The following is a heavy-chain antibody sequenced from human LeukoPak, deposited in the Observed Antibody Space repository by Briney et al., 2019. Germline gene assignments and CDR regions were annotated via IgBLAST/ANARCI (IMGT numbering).Heavy chain of an antibody. Sequence: GGSLRLSCAVSGITLSNYGMSWVRQAPGKGLEWVAGISDSGGSTKYADSVKGRFTISRDNRKNTLYLQMNSLRAEDTAVYFCARRGVVIRVILVGFHKEAYYFDSWGQGALVTVSS. V-gene: IGHV3-23*01. CDR1: GITLSNYG. CDR2: ISDSGGST. D-gene: IGHD3-10*01. CDR3: ARRGVVIRVILVGFHKEAYYFDS. J-gene: IGHJ4*02.